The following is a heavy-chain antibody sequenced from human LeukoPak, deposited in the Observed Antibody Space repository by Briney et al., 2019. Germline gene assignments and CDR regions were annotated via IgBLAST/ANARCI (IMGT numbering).Heavy chain of an antibody. CDR1: GFTFSSYW. CDR2: IKQDGSEK. D-gene: IGHD6-13*01. V-gene: IGHV3-7*01. CDR3: AVIAAAGTRGFDY. Sequence: GGSLRLSCAASGFTFSSYWMSWVRQAPGKGLEWVANIKQDGSEKYYVDSVKGRFTISRDNAKNSLYLQMNSLRAEDTAVYYCAVIAAAGTRGFDYWGQGTLVTVSS. J-gene: IGHJ4*02.